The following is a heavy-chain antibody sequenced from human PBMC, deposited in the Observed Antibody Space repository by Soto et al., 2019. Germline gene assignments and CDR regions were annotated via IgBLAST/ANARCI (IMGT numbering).Heavy chain of an antibody. V-gene: IGHV3-11*05. Sequence: QVQLVESGGGLVKPGGSLRLSCAASGFTFSDYYMSWIRQAPGKGLEWVSSISSSSSDTNYADSVKGRFTISRDNAKNSLYLQMNSLRTEDTAVYYCARRDYGDSSYYYYYGMDVWGQGTTVTVSS. D-gene: IGHD4-17*01. CDR3: ARRDYGDSSYYYYYGMDV. CDR1: GFTFSDYY. CDR2: ISSSSSDT. J-gene: IGHJ6*02.